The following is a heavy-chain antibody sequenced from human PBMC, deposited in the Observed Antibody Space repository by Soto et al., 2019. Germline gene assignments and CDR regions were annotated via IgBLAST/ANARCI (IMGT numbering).Heavy chain of an antibody. D-gene: IGHD3-10*02. J-gene: IGHJ4*02. CDR3: ASMIGDPVLSFDS. V-gene: IGHV4-59*01. Sequence: QVQLQESGPGLVKPSETLSLTCTVSGGSISTYYWTWIRQPPGKGLEWIGFIFYSGSTSYNPSLKSRVTISIDTSENQLSLKLNSVTAADTAVYYCASMIGDPVLSFDSWGQGTLVAVSS. CDR2: IFYSGST. CDR1: GGSISTYY.